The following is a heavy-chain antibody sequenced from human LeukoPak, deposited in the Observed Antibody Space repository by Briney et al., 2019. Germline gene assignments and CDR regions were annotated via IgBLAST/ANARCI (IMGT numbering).Heavy chain of an antibody. CDR1: GFTFSSYA. D-gene: IGHD3-22*01. CDR2: ISGSGGST. CDR3: AKGPYYYDSSGYYY. Sequence: GGSLRLPCAASGFTFSSYAMSWVRQAPGKGLEWVSAISGSGGSTYYADSVKGRFTISRDNSKNTLYLQMNSLRAEDTAVYYCAKGPYYYDSSGYYYWGQGTLVTVSS. V-gene: IGHV3-23*01. J-gene: IGHJ4*02.